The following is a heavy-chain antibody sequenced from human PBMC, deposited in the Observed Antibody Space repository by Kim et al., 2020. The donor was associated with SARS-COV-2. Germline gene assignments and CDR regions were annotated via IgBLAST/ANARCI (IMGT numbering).Heavy chain of an antibody. D-gene: IGHD6-19*01. CDR3: AKDRVSSSGWYGRALDY. J-gene: IGHJ4*02. Sequence: VKGRFTISRDNSKNTLYLQLNSLRAEDTAVYFCAKDRVSSSGWYGRALDYWGQGTLVTVSS. V-gene: IGHV3-23*01.